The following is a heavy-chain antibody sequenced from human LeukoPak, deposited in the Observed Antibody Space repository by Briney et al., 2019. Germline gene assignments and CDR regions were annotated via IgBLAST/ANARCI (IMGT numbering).Heavy chain of an antibody. J-gene: IGHJ4*02. V-gene: IGHV3-33*01. D-gene: IGHD6-19*01. Sequence: AGGSLRLSCAASGFTFSSYAMHWVRPAPGKGLEWVAVIWYDGSNKYYADSVKGRFTISRDHSKNTLYLQMKSLRAEDTAVYYCARELEIAVAGTLGYWGQGTLVTVSS. CDR2: IWYDGSNK. CDR1: GFTFSSYA. CDR3: ARELEIAVAGTLGY.